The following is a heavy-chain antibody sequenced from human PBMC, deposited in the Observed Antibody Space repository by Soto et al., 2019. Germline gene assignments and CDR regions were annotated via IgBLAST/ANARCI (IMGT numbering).Heavy chain of an antibody. CDR1: GLTFGSRA. CDR2: ITDNGGDA. D-gene: IGHD3-10*01. J-gene: IGHJ4*02. Sequence: PGGSLRLSCVASGLTFGSRAMSWVRQAPGEGLQWVATITDNGGDAKYADSVRGRFVISRDNSKKTLYLQMTSLTAEDSAMYFCARGSTESYPGSRIFDFWGRVPLVTVSS. CDR3: ARGSTESYPGSRIFDF. V-gene: IGHV3-23*01.